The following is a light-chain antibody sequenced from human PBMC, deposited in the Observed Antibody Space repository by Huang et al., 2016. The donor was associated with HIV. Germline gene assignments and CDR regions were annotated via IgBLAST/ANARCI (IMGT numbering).Light chain of an antibody. CDR2: AAS. J-gene: IGKJ2*01. CDR3: QHYGSPGT. V-gene: IGKV3-20*01. Sequence: EIVLTQSPGTLSLSPGERATLSCRASQSVRSNTLSWYQQQPGQAPRLLISAASTRATFIPDRFSCSASETDLSLTISRLEPEDFAVYYCQHYGSPGTFGQGTKLEI. CDR1: QSVRSNT.